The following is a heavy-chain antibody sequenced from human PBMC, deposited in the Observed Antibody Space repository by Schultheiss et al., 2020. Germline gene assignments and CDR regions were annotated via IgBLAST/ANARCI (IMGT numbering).Heavy chain of an antibody. J-gene: IGHJ6*02. D-gene: IGHD4-23*01. Sequence: SETLSLTCTVSGGSISSYYWSWIRQPAGKGLEWIGRIYTSGSTNYNPSLKSRVTISVDTSKNQFSLKLSSVTAADTAVYYCARATAVVTPIYYYYGMDVWGQGTTVTVSS. CDR2: IYTSGST. V-gene: IGHV4-4*07. CDR1: GGSISSYY. CDR3: ARATAVVTPIYYYYGMDV.